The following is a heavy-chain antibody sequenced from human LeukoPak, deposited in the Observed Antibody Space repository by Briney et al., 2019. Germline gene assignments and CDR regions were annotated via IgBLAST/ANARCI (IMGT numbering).Heavy chain of an antibody. CDR3: ARDISGLRDY. CDR1: GFTFSNYW. Sequence: GGSLRLSCAASGFTFSNYWMHWVRQAPGKGLVWVSRINTDGRVTSHADSVKGRFNISRDNAKNTLYLQMNGLRVDDTAVYYCARDISGLRDYWGQGTLVTVSS. V-gene: IGHV3-74*01. CDR2: INTDGRVT. J-gene: IGHJ4*02. D-gene: IGHD3/OR15-3a*01.